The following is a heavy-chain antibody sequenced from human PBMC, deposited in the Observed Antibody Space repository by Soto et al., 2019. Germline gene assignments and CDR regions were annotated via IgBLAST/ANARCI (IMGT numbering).Heavy chain of an antibody. V-gene: IGHV3-21*01. J-gene: IGHJ6*02. CDR1: GFPFSGYS. CDR3: ASLTGVDV. CDR2: ISSSSSYI. Sequence: EVQLVESGGGLVKPGGSLRLSCAASGFPFSGYSINWVGQAPGKGLEWVSSISSSSSYIYYADSVKGRFTISRDNAKNSLYLQMNSLRAEDTAVYYCASLTGVDVWGQGTTVTVSS. D-gene: IGHD2-21*02.